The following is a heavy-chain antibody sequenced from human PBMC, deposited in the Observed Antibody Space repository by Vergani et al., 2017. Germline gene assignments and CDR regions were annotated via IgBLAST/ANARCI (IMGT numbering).Heavy chain of an antibody. V-gene: IGHV4-38-2*01. CDR1: GYSISSGYY. Sequence: QVQLQESGPGLVKPSETLSLTCAVSGYSISSGYYWGWIRQPPGKGREWIGSIYYSGSTYYNPSLKSRVTITVDTSKNQFSLKLSSATAADTAVYYCARHHYGAVDSWFDPWGQGTLVTVSS. CDR2: IYYSGST. J-gene: IGHJ5*02. CDR3: ARHHYGAVDSWFDP. D-gene: IGHD4-17*01.